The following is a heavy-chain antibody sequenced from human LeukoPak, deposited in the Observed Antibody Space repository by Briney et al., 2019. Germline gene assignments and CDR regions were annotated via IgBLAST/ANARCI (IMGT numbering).Heavy chain of an antibody. CDR2: IYSSGST. CDR1: GGSISNYY. V-gene: IGHV4-4*07. J-gene: IGHJ2*01. Sequence: SEXXXLTXXVSGGSISNYYWSWXXXPAXKGLEXIGRIYSSGSTNYNPSLKSRVSMSVDTSKNQFSLKLSSVTAADTAVYYCARDLLAARWYFDLWGRGTLVTVSS. CDR3: ARDLLAARWYFDL. D-gene: IGHD6-6*01.